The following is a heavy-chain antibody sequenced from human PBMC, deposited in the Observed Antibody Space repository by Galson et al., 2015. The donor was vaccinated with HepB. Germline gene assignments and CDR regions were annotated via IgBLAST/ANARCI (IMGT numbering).Heavy chain of an antibody. CDR2: MNPDSGSA. CDR3: ARGHYLEFYNSGGNWSSGRRYNWSDP. D-gene: IGHD2-15*01. J-gene: IGHJ5*02. Sequence: SVEVACKASGYTVTNYDGAWARQASGQGLEGVGWMNPDSGSADYARNFKCRVTMTRDTPMSTAYMELSRLTYEEPAVYYGARGHYLEFYNSGGNWSSGRRYNWSDPRGPGTLVTVS. V-gene: IGHV1-8*01. CDR1: GYTVTNYD.